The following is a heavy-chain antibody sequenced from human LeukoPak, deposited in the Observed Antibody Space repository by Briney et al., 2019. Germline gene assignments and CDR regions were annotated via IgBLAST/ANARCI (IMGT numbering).Heavy chain of an antibody. CDR2: IGAGGTNT. J-gene: IGHJ4*02. D-gene: IGHD3-22*01. Sequence: GGSLRLSCAASGFTFTTYGMTWVRQAPGKGLEWVSSIGAGGTNTYYADSVKGRFTISRDNSKNTLYLQMNSLRADDTAVCYCAKTPKNYDSSGGGGFDYLGQGTLVTVSS. CDR3: AKTPKNYDSSGGGGFDY. CDR1: GFTFTTYG. V-gene: IGHV3-23*01.